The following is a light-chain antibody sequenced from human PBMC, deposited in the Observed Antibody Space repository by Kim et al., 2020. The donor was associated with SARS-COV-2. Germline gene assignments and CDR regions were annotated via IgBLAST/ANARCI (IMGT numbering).Light chain of an antibody. J-gene: IGLJ2*01. CDR3: TSSGSGATVI. Sequence: QSALTQPASVSGSPGQSITMSCTGTSSDVGGSGYVSWYQQFPGKAPKLMIYDVIDRPSGVSTRFSGSKSGNTASLTISGLQAEVEADYYCTSSGSGATVIFGGGTKLTVL. V-gene: IGLV2-14*03. CDR2: DVI. CDR1: SSDVGGSGY.